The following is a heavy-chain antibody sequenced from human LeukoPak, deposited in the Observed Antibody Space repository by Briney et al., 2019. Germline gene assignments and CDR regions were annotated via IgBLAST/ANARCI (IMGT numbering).Heavy chain of an antibody. V-gene: IGHV4-38-2*02. J-gene: IGHJ4*02. CDR2: IYHSGST. CDR1: GYSISSGYY. D-gene: IGHD5-24*01. Sequence: SETLSLTCTVSGYSISSGYYWGWIRQPPGKGLEWIGSIYHSGSTYYNPSLKSRVTISVDASKNQFSLKLSSVTAADTAVYYCARKERWLQLDYFDYWGQGTLVTVSS. CDR3: ARKERWLQLDYFDY.